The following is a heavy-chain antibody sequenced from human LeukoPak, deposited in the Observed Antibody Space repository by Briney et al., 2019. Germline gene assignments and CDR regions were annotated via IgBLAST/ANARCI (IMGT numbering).Heavy chain of an antibody. CDR1: GGSISSYY. CDR2: IYYSGST. Sequence: SETLSLTCTVSGGSISSYYWSWIRQPPGKGLEWIGYIYYSGSTNYNPSLKSRVTISVDTSKNQFSLKLSSVTAADTAVYYCAATSYDSSGYYQAVDAFDIWGQGTMVTVSS. D-gene: IGHD3-22*01. CDR3: AATSYDSSGYYQAVDAFDI. V-gene: IGHV4-59*01. J-gene: IGHJ3*02.